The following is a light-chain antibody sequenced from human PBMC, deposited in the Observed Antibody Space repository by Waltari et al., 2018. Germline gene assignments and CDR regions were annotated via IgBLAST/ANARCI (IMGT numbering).Light chain of an antibody. CDR3: CSYAGDSLYV. CDR1: SRDVRSSNY. V-gene: IGLV2-23*02. Sequence: QSALTQPASVSGSPGQSTTLPCTGTSRDVRSSNYVSWYQQYPGKAPKLLIYAVTQRPSGVSDRFSGSKSGNTASLTISGLQAEDEADYYCCSYAGDSLYVFGTGTTVTV. CDR2: AVT. J-gene: IGLJ1*01.